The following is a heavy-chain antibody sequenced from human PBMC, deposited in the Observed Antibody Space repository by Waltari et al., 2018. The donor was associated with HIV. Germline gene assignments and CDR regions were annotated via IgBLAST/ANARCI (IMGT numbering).Heavy chain of an antibody. V-gene: IGHV1-3*01. CDR3: ARDRGRVAVAGTDDY. CDR1: GYTFTSYA. J-gene: IGHJ4*02. Sequence: QVPLVQSGAEVKKPGASVKVSCTASGYTFTSYAMHWVRPAPGQRLEWMGWINAGNGNTKYSQKFQGRVTITRDTSASTAYMELSSLRSEDTAVYYCARDRGRVAVAGTDDYWGQGTLVTVSS. CDR2: INAGNGNT. D-gene: IGHD6-19*01.